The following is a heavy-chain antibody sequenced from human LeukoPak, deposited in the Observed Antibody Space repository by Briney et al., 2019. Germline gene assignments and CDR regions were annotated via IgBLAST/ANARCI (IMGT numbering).Heavy chain of an antibody. Sequence: GGSLRLSCAASGFTFSSYSMTWVRQAPGKGLEWVSSISSSSTYIYYADSMEGRFTISRDNANNSLYLQMNSLRAEDTAVYYXXXXXGXHFXXXTAFDSXXQGTLVTVSS. V-gene: IGHV3-21*01. D-gene: IGHD2-21*02. CDR1: GFTFSSYS. CDR2: ISSSSTYI. CDR3: XXXXGXHFXXXTAFDS. J-gene: IGHJ4*02.